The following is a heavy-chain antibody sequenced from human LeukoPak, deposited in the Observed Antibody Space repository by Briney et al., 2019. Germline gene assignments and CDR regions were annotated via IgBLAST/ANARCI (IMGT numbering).Heavy chain of an antibody. CDR3: ARTRFVAVAGTRIFDY. CDR1: GYTFTGYY. D-gene: IGHD6-19*01. CDR2: INPNSGGT. Sequence: ASVKVSCKASGYTFTGYYMDWVRQAPGQGLEWMGWINPNSGGTNYAQKFQGRVTMTRDTSISTAYMELSRLRSDDTAVYYCARTRFVAVAGTRIFDYWGQGTLVTVSS. V-gene: IGHV1-2*02. J-gene: IGHJ4*02.